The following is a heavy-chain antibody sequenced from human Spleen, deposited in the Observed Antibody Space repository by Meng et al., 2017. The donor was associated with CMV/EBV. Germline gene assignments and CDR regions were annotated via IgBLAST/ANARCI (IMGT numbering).Heavy chain of an antibody. CDR3: ARGGYSSSSRAWFDP. V-gene: IGHV4-34*01. CDR2: INHSGST. D-gene: IGHD6-6*01. CDR1: GGSCSGYY. Sequence: VYGGSCSGYYWSWIRQPPGKGLEWMGEINHSGSTNYNPSLKSRVTISVDTSKNQFSLKLSSVTAADTAVYYCARGGYSSSSRAWFDPWGQGTLVTVSS. J-gene: IGHJ5*02.